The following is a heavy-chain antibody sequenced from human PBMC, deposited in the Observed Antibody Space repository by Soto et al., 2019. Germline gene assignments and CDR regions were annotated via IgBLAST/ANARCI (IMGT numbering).Heavy chain of an antibody. Sequence: QVQLVQSGAEVKKPGASVKVSCKASGYTFTSYDINWVRQATGQGLEWMGWMNPNSGNTGYAQKYQGRVTMTRNTSISTAYMELSSLRSEDTAVYYCARADYYDRSGYLLPCGYWGQGTLVTVSS. CDR3: ARADYYDRSGYLLPCGY. D-gene: IGHD3-22*01. CDR2: MNPNSGNT. V-gene: IGHV1-8*01. CDR1: GYTFTSYD. J-gene: IGHJ4*02.